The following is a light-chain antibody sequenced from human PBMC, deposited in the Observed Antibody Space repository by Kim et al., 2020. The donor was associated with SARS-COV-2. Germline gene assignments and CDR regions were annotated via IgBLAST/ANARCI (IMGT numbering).Light chain of an antibody. CDR2: DAS. CDR3: QQSGNWPLT. V-gene: IGKV3-11*01. J-gene: IGKJ1*01. Sequence: EIVLTQSPATLSLSPGERATLSCRASQSVSSYLAWYQQKLGQAPRLLIYDASNRAAGTPARFSGSGSGTDFTLTISSLEPEDCAVYYCQQSGNWPLTFGQGTKVEIK. CDR1: QSVSSY.